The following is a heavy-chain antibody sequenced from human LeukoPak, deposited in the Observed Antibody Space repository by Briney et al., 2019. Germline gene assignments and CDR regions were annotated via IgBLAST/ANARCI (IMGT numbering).Heavy chain of an antibody. CDR1: GGSISSGGYY. CDR2: IYYSGST. Sequence: SQTLSLTCTVSGGSISSGGYYWSWIRQHPGKGLEWIGYIYYSGSTYYNPSLRSRVTISVDTSKNQFSLKLSSVTAADTAVYYCARVGPDDAFDIWGQGTMVTVSS. J-gene: IGHJ3*02. V-gene: IGHV4-31*03. CDR3: ARVGPDDAFDI.